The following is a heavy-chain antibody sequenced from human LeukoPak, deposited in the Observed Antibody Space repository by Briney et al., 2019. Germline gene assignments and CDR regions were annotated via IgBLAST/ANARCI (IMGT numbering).Heavy chain of an antibody. D-gene: IGHD1-26*01. CDR2: INPNSGGT. V-gene: IGHV1-2*02. J-gene: IGHJ4*02. Sequence: ASVKVSCKASGYTFTGYYMHWVRQAPGQGLEWMGWINPNSGGTKYAQKFQGRVTMTRDTSISTAYMELSMLRSDDTAFYYCARGPWSYYYFYFDYWGPGTLVTAAS. CDR1: GYTFTGYY. CDR3: ARGPWSYYYFYFDY.